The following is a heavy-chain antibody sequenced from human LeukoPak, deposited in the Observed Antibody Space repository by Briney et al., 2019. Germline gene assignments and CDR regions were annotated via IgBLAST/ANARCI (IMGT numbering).Heavy chain of an antibody. CDR3: ARGEYYYDSSGYYYGVPCFDY. V-gene: IGHV4-34*01. D-gene: IGHD3-22*01. CDR2: INHSGST. J-gene: IGHJ4*02. Sequence: PSETLSLTCAVYGGSFSGYYWSWIRQPPGKGLEWIGEINHSGSTNYNPSLKSRVTISVDTSKNQFSLKLSSVTAADTAVYYCARGEYYYDSSGYYYGVPCFDYWGQGTLVTVSS. CDR1: GGSFSGYY.